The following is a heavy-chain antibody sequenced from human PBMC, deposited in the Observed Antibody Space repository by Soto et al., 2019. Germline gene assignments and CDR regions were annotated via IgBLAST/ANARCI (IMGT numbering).Heavy chain of an antibody. D-gene: IGHD3-10*01. CDR1: GFTFSNYA. Sequence: EVQLLESGGGLEQPGGSLRLSCAGSGFTFSNYAMTWVRQAPGKGLEWVSAISGGGDSTYYTDSVKGRFTISRDNSKNTLFLQMYSLRPEDTAVYYCAKEEVTMVRGIFSSWGQGTLVTVSS. V-gene: IGHV3-23*01. CDR3: AKEEVTMVRGIFSS. CDR2: ISGGGDST. J-gene: IGHJ4*02.